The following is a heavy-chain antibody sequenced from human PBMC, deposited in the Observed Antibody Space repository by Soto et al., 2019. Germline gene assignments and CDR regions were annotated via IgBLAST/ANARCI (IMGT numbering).Heavy chain of an antibody. D-gene: IGHD3-22*01. J-gene: IGHJ3*02. V-gene: IGHV3-74*03. CDR2: INSDGSST. Sequence: PGGSLRLSCAASGFTFGTYWMHWVRQVPGKGLVWVSHINSDGSSTTYADSVKGRFTISRDNAKNTLYLQMNSLRAEDTAVYFCAKVLSMIVADTFDIWGQGTMVTVSS. CDR3: AKVLSMIVADTFDI. CDR1: GFTFGTYW.